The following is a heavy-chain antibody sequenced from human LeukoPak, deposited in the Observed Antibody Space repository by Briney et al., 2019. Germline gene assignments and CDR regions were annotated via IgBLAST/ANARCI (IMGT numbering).Heavy chain of an antibody. CDR1: GFTFSSYA. Sequence: GGSLRLSCAASGFTFSSYAMHWVRQAPGKGLEWVAVISYDGSNKYYADSVKGRFTISRDNSKNTLYLQMNSLRAEDTAVYYCAKSGVVWFGEFSPKRCYYMDVWGKGTTVTVSS. J-gene: IGHJ6*03. CDR3: AKSGVVWFGEFSPKRCYYMDV. V-gene: IGHV3-30*18. CDR2: ISYDGSNK. D-gene: IGHD3-10*01.